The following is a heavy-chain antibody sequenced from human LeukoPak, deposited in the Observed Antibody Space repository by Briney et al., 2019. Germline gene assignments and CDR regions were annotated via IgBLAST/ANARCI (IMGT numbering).Heavy chain of an antibody. CDR1: GYIFTGYA. CDR3: TRDISTVLLWFGEPHAFDL. Sequence: ASVKVSCKASGYIFTGYAMHWVRQAPGQRLEWMGWINAGTGDTGYSQKFQGRVTITRDTSATTVCMYLGSLKSEDTAMYYCTRDISTVLLWFGEPHAFDLWGQGTMVTVST. CDR2: INAGTGDT. V-gene: IGHV1-3*01. J-gene: IGHJ3*01. D-gene: IGHD3-10*01.